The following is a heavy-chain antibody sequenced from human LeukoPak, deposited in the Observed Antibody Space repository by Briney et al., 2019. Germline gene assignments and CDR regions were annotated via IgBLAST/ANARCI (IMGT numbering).Heavy chain of an antibody. D-gene: IGHD3-10*01. CDR3: ARRRITYYYGSGLKNAFDI. V-gene: IGHV4-34*01. J-gene: IGHJ3*02. CDR1: GGSFSGYY. CDR2: INHSGST. Sequence: SETLSLTCAVYGGSFSGYYWSWIRQPPGKGLEWIGEINHSGSTNYNPSLKSRVTISVDTSKNQFSLKLSSVTAADTAVYYCARRRITYYYGSGLKNAFDIWGQGTMVTVSS.